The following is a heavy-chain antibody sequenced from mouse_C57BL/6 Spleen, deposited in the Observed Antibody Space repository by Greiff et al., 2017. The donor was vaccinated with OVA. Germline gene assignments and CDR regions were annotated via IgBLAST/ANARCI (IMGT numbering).Heavy chain of an antibody. CDR1: GYTFTSYW. CDR2: IDPSDSYT. Sequence: QVQLQQPGAELVRPGTSVKLSCKASGYTFTSYWMHWVKQRPGQGLEWIGVIDPSDSYTNYNQKFKGKATLTVDTSSSTAYMQLSSLTSEDSAVYYCAFTTVVATDFDYWGQGTTLTVSS. CDR3: AFTTVVATDFDY. J-gene: IGHJ2*01. D-gene: IGHD1-1*01. V-gene: IGHV1-59*01.